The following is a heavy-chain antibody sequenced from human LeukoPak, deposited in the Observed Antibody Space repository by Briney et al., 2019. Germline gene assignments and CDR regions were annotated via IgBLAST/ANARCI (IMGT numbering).Heavy chain of an antibody. CDR2: ISSSSSYI. Sequence: PGGSLRLSCAASGFTFSSYSMNWVRQAPGKGLEWVSSISSSSSYIYYADSVKGRFTISRDNAKNSLYLQMNSLRAEDTAVYYCARINFRLAGSWYESWFDPWGQGTLVTVSS. D-gene: IGHD6-13*01. J-gene: IGHJ5*02. CDR3: ARINFRLAGSWYESWFDP. V-gene: IGHV3-21*01. CDR1: GFTFSSYS.